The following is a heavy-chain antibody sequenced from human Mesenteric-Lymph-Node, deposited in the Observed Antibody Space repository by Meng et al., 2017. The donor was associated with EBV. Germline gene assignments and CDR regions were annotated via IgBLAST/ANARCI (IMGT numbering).Heavy chain of an antibody. V-gene: IGHV4-39*01. CDR3: VSYDYGNYVSFDS. CDR2: IYYRGST. D-gene: IGHD4-11*01. Sequence: QQPLQESGQGGVAPSETVSPSCTFSGASISSGSYYWGWIRQPPGKGLEWIGSIYYRGSTYYNPSLRSRVTISVDTSKNHFSLKLSSVTAADTAMYYCVSYDYGNYVSFDSWGQGILVTVSS. J-gene: IGHJ4*02. CDR1: GASISSGSYY.